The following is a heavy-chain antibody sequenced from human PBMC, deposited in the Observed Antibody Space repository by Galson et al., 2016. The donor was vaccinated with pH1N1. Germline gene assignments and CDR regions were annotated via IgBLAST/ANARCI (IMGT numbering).Heavy chain of an antibody. V-gene: IGHV5-51*03. CDR3: AELAGLDPPVVFCYMDG. CDR2: IYVGDSDT. CDR1: GNSFSTSW. J-gene: IGHJ6*03. D-gene: IGHD2-21*01. Sequence: QSGAEVKKPGESLKISCKGSGNSFSTSWIGWVRQLPGKGLEWMGIIYVGDSDTRYNPSFQGQVTISADKSIRTAYLQWSSLKASDTAIYYCAELAGLDPPVVFCYMDGGGKGTTVTVSS.